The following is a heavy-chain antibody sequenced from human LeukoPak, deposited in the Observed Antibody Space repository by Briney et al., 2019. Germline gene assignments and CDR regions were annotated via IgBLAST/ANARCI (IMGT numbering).Heavy chain of an antibody. D-gene: IGHD1-1*01. CDR3: TRWKQFDY. J-gene: IGHJ4*02. CDR1: GFTFGDYA. V-gene: IGHV3-49*03. Sequence: GGSLRLSCTASGFTFGDYAMGWFRQAPGKGLEWVGCIRSKTYGATTEYAASVKGRFTISRDDSKSIAYLQMNSLKTEDTAVYYCTRWKQFDYWGQGTLVTVSS. CDR2: IRSKTYGATT.